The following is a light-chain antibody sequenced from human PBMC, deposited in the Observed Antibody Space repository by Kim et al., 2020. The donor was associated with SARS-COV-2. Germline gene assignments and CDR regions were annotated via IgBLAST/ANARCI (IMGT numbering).Light chain of an antibody. V-gene: IGLV1-47*01. Sequence: QSVLTQPPSASGTPGQKVIISCSGSSSDIGNNYVYWYQRLPGTAPKLLIYRNNQRPSGVPDRFSASKSGTSASLAISGLRSDDEADYYCASWADSLSGWAFGGGTQLTVL. J-gene: IGLJ2*01. CDR3: ASWADSLSGWA. CDR1: SSDIGNNY. CDR2: RNN.